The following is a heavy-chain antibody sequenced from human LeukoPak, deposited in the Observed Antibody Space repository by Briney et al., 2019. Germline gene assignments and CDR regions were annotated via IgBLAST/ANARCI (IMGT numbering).Heavy chain of an antibody. J-gene: IGHJ6*02. CDR3: ARHIVVVTARDYYYGMDV. CDR1: GGSISSYY. CDR2: IYYSGST. D-gene: IGHD2-21*02. V-gene: IGHV4-59*08. Sequence: SETLSLTFTVSGGSISSYYWSWIRQPPGKGLEWIGYIYYSGSTNYNPSLKSRVTISVDTSKNQFSLKLSSVTAADTAVYYCARHIVVVTARDYYYGMDVWGQGTTVTVSS.